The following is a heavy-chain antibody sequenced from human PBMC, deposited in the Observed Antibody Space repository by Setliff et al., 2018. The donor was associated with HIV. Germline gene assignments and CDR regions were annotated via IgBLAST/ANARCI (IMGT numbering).Heavy chain of an antibody. V-gene: IGHV4-38-2*02. D-gene: IGHD3-10*01. CDR1: GYSVSSGYY. CDR2: IYHSGST. Sequence: SETLSLTCTVSGYSVSSGYYWGWIRQPPGKGLEWIGSIYHSGSTYYNPSLKSRVTISVDTSKNQFSLKLSSVTAADTAAYYCARDPYGITTRDWYFDLWGRGTLVTVSS. CDR3: ARDPYGITTRDWYFDL. J-gene: IGHJ2*01.